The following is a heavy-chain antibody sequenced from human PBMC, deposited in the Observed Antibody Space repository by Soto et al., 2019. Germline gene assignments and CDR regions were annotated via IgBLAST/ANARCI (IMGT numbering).Heavy chain of an antibody. CDR3: AKDSGYYEVLDY. J-gene: IGHJ4*02. CDR2: ISWNSGSI. V-gene: IGHV3-9*01. CDR1: GFTFDDYA. D-gene: IGHD3-3*01. Sequence: SLRLSCAASGFTFDDYAMHWVRQAPGKGLEWVSGISWNSGSIGYADSVKGRFTISRDNAKNSLYLQMNSLRAEDTALYYCAKDSGYYEVLDYWGQGTLV.